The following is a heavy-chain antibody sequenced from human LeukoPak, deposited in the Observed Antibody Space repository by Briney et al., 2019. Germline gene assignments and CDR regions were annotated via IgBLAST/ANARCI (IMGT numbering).Heavy chain of an antibody. Sequence: SGSSLRLSCVASGFDFHDNAMHWVRQAPGKGLGWVAVIAYNGNPTIYTDCVKGRFTIARDNSKNTLFLQMDSLTTEDTAVYYCARDPFGGMPDYLDLWGQGTLVTVSS. D-gene: IGHD3-10*01. J-gene: IGHJ4*02. CDR3: ARDPFGGMPDYLDL. V-gene: IGHV3-30-3*01. CDR2: IAYNGNPT. CDR1: GFDFHDNA.